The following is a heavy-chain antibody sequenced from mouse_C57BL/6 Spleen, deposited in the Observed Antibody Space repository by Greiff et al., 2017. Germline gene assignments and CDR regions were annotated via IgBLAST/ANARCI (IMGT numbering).Heavy chain of an antibody. Sequence: EVQLVESGGDLVKPGGSLKLSCAASGFTFSSYGMSWVRQTPDKRLEWVATISSGGSYTYYPDSVKGRFTISRDNAKNTLYLQMSSLESEDTAMCYCGRGGYYDYVSWFAYWGQGTLVTVSA. CDR1: GFTFSSYG. V-gene: IGHV5-6*01. CDR3: GRGGYYDYVSWFAY. J-gene: IGHJ3*01. D-gene: IGHD2-4*01. CDR2: ISSGGSYT.